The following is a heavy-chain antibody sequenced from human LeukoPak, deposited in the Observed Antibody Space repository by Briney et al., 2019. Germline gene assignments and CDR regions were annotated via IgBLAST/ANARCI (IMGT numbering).Heavy chain of an antibody. CDR2: INHSGST. V-gene: IGHV4-34*01. CDR3: ARDHCSSTSCYANWFDP. J-gene: IGHJ5*02. D-gene: IGHD2-2*01. Sequence: SETLSLTCAVYGGSFSGYYWSWIRQPPGKGLEWIGEINHSGSTNYNPSLKSRVTISVDTSKNQFSLKLSSVTAADTAVYYCARDHCSSTSCYANWFDPRGQGTLVTVSS. CDR1: GGSFSGYY.